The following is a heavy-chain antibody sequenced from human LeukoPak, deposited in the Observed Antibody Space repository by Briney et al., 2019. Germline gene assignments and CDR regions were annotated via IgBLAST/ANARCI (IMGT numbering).Heavy chain of an antibody. J-gene: IGHJ4*02. V-gene: IGHV3-21*01. CDR3: ASLALSGSY. CDR1: GFTFNTYS. CDR2: ISSSSNYI. D-gene: IGHD1-26*01. Sequence: GGSLRLSCAASGFTFNTYSMNWVRQAPGKGLEWVSSISSSSNYIYYTDSVKGRFTISRDNAKNSLYLQMDSLRAEDTAVYYCASLALSGSYWGQGTLVTVSS.